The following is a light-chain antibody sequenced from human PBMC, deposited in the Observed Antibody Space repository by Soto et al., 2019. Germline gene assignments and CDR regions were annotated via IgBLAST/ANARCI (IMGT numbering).Light chain of an antibody. V-gene: IGKV1-5*03. CDR1: QSVSSW. CDR3: QQYDTYPWT. Sequence: DIQMTQSPSTLSASVGDRVTITCRASQSVSSWLAWYQKKPGKSPKLLIYKASSLESGVPSRFSGSGSGTEFTLTISSLQPDDFATYYCQQYDTYPWTFGQGNKVEIK. CDR2: KAS. J-gene: IGKJ1*01.